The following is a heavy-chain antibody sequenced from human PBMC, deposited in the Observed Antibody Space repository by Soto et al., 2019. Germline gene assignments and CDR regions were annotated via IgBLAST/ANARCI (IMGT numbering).Heavy chain of an antibody. CDR3: ARGIGRDDFWSPFDY. V-gene: IGHV4-59*01. CDR2: IYYSGST. D-gene: IGHD3-3*01. J-gene: IGHJ4*02. Sequence: QVQLQESGPGLVKPSETLSLTCTVSGGSISSYYWSWIRQPPGKGLEWLGYIYYSGSTNYNPSLKSRVTISVDTSKNQFSLKLSSVTAADTAVYYCARGIGRDDFWSPFDYWGQGTLVTVSS. CDR1: GGSISSYY.